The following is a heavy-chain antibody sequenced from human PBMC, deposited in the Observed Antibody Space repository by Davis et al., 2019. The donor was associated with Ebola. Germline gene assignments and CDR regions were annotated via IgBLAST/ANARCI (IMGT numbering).Heavy chain of an antibody. CDR3: ASELGYCSSTSCYGAFDI. CDR2: IYHSGST. Sequence: SETLSLTCAVSGGSISSSNWWSWVRQPPGKGLEWIGEIYHSGSTNYNSSLKSRVTISVDKSKNQFSLKLSSVTAADTAVYYCASELGYCSSTSCYGAFDIWGQGTMVTVSS. V-gene: IGHV4-4*02. D-gene: IGHD2-2*01. CDR1: GGSISSSNW. J-gene: IGHJ3*02.